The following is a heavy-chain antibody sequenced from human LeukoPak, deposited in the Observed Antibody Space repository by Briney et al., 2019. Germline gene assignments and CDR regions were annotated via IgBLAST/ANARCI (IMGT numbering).Heavy chain of an antibody. Sequence: GGSLRLSCAASAFSFSSSWMHWVRQAPGKGLVWVSRINSDGTTTTYADSVRGRFTISRDNAKNTLDLQMNSLRAEDTAVYYCLRLRGGPGYDYWGQGTLVIVSS. CDR2: INSDGTTT. CDR1: AFSFSSSW. V-gene: IGHV3-74*01. CDR3: LRLRGGPGYDY. J-gene: IGHJ4*02. D-gene: IGHD2-15*01.